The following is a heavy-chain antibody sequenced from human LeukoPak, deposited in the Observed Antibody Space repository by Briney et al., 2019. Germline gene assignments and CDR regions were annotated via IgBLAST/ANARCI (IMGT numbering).Heavy chain of an antibody. V-gene: IGHV4-39*01. D-gene: IGHD3-22*01. CDR1: GGSISRSSYY. J-gene: IGHJ4*02. CDR2: MYYSGST. Sequence: SETLSLTCTVSGGSISRSSYYWGWIRQPPGKGLEWIGGMYYSGSTYYNPSLKSRVTISVDTSKNQLSLKLSSVTAADTAVYYCARLSSHHYYDSSGKIDYWGQGTLVTVSS. CDR3: ARLSSHHYYDSSGKIDY.